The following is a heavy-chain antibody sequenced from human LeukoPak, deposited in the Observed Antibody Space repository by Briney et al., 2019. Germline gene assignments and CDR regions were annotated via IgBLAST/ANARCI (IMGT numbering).Heavy chain of an antibody. J-gene: IGHJ5*02. CDR2: IYYSGST. V-gene: IGHV4-38-2*02. Sequence: SETLSLTCTVSGYSISSGYYWGWIRQPPGKGLEWIGSIYYSGSTYYNPSLKSRVTISVDISKNQFSLKLSSVTAADTAVYYCARIKGRLSWFDPWGQGTLVTVSS. CDR1: GYSISSGYY. CDR3: ARIKGRLSWFDP.